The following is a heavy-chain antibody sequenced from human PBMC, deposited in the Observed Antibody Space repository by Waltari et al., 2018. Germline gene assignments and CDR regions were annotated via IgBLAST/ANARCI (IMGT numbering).Heavy chain of an antibody. CDR2: FDPEDGET. Sequence: QVQLVQSGAEVKKPGASVKVSCKVSGYTLTELSMHWVRQAPGKGLEWMGGFDPEDGETIYAQKFQGRVTRTEDTSTDTAYMELSSLRSEDTAVYYCATGQGSGSYRSFDYWGQGTLVTVSS. CDR3: ATGQGSGSYRSFDY. J-gene: IGHJ4*02. V-gene: IGHV1-24*01. CDR1: GYTLTELS. D-gene: IGHD3-10*01.